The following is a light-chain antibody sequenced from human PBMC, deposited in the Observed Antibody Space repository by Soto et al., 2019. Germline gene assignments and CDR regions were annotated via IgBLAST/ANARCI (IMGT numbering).Light chain of an antibody. CDR1: SSNIGRNH. V-gene: IGLV1-47*01. J-gene: IGLJ3*02. Sequence: QSALTQPPSASGTPGQRVTMSCSGSSSNIGRNHVYWYQHLPGTAPKLLIYRNTLRPSGVPDRFSASKSGASASLAISGLRSDDEADYYCAAWDDTLSGWVFGAGTKLTVL. CDR2: RNT. CDR3: AAWDDTLSGWV.